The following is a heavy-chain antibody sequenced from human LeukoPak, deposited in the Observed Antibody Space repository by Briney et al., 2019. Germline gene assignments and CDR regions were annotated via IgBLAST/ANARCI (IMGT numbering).Heavy chain of an antibody. J-gene: IGHJ4*02. CDR1: GFTFTSYA. D-gene: IGHD6-19*01. V-gene: IGHV3-23*01. CDR3: AKGRDTSGRQNFDF. CDR2: ISASGSGT. Sequence: PGGSLRLSCEASGFTFTSYAMHWVRQAPGKGLEWVSSISASGSGTSYTDSMSGRFTISRDNAKKTLFLQMKNLRLGDTALYYCAKGRDTSGRQNFDFWGQGTLVTVSS.